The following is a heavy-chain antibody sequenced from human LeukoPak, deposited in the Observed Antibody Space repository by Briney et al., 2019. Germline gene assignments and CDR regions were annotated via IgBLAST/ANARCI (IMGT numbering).Heavy chain of an antibody. D-gene: IGHD1-26*01. CDR3: ARSLSGSYYGGDWFGP. Sequence: PSETLSLTCTVSGGSISSYYWSWIRQPAGKGLEWIGRIYTRSTNYNPSLKGRVTISVDKSKNQFSLKLTSMTAADTAVYYCARSLSGSYYGGDWFGPWGQGNLVTVSS. CDR1: GGSISSYY. CDR2: IYTRST. J-gene: IGHJ5*02. V-gene: IGHV4-4*07.